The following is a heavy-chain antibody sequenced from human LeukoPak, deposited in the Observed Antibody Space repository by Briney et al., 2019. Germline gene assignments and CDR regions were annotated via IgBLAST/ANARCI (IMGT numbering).Heavy chain of an antibody. CDR2: FDPEDGET. D-gene: IGHD4-23*01. J-gene: IGHJ4*02. CDR1: GYTLTELS. Sequence: ASVKVSCKVSGYTLTELSMHWVRQAPGKGLEWMGGFDPEDGETIYAQKFQGRVTMTEDTSTDTAYMELSSLRSEDTAVYYCATVLGWERSYYFDYWGQGTLVTVSS. V-gene: IGHV1-24*01. CDR3: ATVLGWERSYYFDY.